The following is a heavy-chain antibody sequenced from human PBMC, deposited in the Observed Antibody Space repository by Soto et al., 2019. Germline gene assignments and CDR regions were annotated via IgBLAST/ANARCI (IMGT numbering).Heavy chain of an antibody. Sequence: SLRLSCAASGFTFSSYWMSWVRHAPGKGLEWVVNIKQDGSETYYMDSVRGRFTASRDNAKNSVYLQMNSLRAEDTAVYFCARVAYTYGWIYDYWGQGSLVTVSS. CDR3: ARVAYTYGWIYDY. CDR2: IKQDGSET. CDR1: GFTFSSYW. D-gene: IGHD2-2*02. V-gene: IGHV3-7*01. J-gene: IGHJ4*01.